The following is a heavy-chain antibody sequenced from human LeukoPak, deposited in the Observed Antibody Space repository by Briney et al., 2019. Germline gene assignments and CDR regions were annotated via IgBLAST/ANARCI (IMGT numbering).Heavy chain of an antibody. CDR2: INHGVST. CDR3: ASREGH. V-gene: IGHV4-34*01. D-gene: IGHD1-26*01. CDR1: GGSFSGYY. Sequence: SETLSLTCAVYGGSFSGYYWNWIRQPPGKGLEWIGEINHGVSTNYNPSLMSRVTISVDTSKNHFSLKLSSVTAADTAVYYCASREGHWGQGILVTVSS. J-gene: IGHJ4*02.